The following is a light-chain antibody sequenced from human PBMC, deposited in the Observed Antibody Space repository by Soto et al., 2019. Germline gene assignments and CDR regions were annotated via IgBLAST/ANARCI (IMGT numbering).Light chain of an antibody. Sequence: DIQMTQSPSSLSASVGDRVTITCRASQDISNFLAWYQQKPGKVPKLLIYAASTLQSGVPSRFSGSGSGTDFTLTISSLQPEDVATYYCQKCKTAPFTFGGGTKVDIK. CDR1: QDISNF. V-gene: IGKV1-27*01. CDR3: QKCKTAPFT. CDR2: AAS. J-gene: IGKJ4*01.